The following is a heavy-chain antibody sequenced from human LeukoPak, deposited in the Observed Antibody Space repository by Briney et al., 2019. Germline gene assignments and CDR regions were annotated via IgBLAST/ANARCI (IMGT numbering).Heavy chain of an antibody. CDR2: IYTSGST. J-gene: IGHJ6*02. V-gene: IGHV4-4*08. Sequence: PSETLSLTCTVSGGSISSYYWSWIRQPPGKGLEWIGYIYTSGSTNYNPSLKSRVTMSVDTSKNQFSLKLSSVTAADTAVYYCARDRGVYSSVMDVWGQGTTVTVSS. D-gene: IGHD6-19*01. CDR1: GGSISSYY. CDR3: ARDRGVYSSVMDV.